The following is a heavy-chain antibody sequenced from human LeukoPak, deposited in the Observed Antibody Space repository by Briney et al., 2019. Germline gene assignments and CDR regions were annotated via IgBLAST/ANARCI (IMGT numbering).Heavy chain of an antibody. V-gene: IGHV7-4-1*02. J-gene: IGHJ4*02. CDR2: IDTNTGNP. D-gene: IGHD3-22*01. CDR3: ARGYDTTGYFSY. CDR1: EYTFSNYT. Sequence: GASVRVSCKASEYTFSNYTLNWVRQAPGQGFEWMGWIDTNTGNPTYARGFIGRFVFSLDTSVTTAYLQISSLKAEDTAVYYCARGYDTTGYFSYWGQGTLVTVSS.